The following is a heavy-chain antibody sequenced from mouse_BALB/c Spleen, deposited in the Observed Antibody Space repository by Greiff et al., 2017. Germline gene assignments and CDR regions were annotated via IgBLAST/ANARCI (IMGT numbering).Heavy chain of an antibody. CDR2: IYPGSGST. J-gene: IGHJ2*01. D-gene: IGHD2-14*01. Sequence: LQQPGSELVRPGASVKLSCKASGYTFTSYWMHWVKQRHGQGLEWIGNIYPGSGSTNYDEKFKSKGTLTVDTSSSTAYMHLSSLTSEDSAVYYCTRSGGVRRAPFDYWGQGTTLTVSS. V-gene: IGHV1S22*01. CDR3: TRSGGVRRAPFDY. CDR1: GYTFTSYW.